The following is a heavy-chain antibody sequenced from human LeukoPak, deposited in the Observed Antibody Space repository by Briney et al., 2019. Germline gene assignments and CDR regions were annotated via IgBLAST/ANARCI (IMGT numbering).Heavy chain of an antibody. D-gene: IGHD6-19*01. Sequence: GGSLRLSCATSGFTFNNYWMSWVRKAPGKGLEWVANIKQDGSEKYYVDSVKGRFTISRDDAKNSVYLQMNSLRAEDTAVYYCARDPSLLHSGWYDYWGQGTLVTVSS. V-gene: IGHV3-7*01. J-gene: IGHJ4*02. CDR1: GFTFNNYW. CDR3: ARDPSLLHSGWYDY. CDR2: IKQDGSEK.